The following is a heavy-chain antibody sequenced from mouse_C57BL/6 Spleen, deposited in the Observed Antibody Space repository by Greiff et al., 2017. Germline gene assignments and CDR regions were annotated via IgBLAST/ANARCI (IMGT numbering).Heavy chain of an antibody. J-gene: IGHJ4*01. CDR3: ARHYDSYAMDY. V-gene: IGHV2-6-1*01. Sequence: VKLMESGPGLVAPSQSLSITCTVSGFSLTSYGVHWVRQPPGKGLEWLVVIWSDGSTTYNSALKSRLSISKDNSKSQVILKMNSLQTDDTAMYDCARHYDSYAMDYWGQGTSVTVSS. CDR1: GFSLTSYG. CDR2: IWSDGST.